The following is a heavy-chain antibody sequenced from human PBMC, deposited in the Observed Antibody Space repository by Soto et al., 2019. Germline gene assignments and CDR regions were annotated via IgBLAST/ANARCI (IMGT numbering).Heavy chain of an antibody. D-gene: IGHD3-16*01. Sequence: QVQLVQSGAEVKKPGASVKVSCKASGYTFTSYYMHWVRQAPGQGLEWMGIINPSGGSTSYAQKFXXRXTXXRDTSTSTVYMELSSLRSEDTAVYYCARDSRGGDYWGQGTLVTVSS. V-gene: IGHV1-46*03. CDR2: INPSGGST. CDR3: ARDSRGGDY. CDR1: GYTFTSYY. J-gene: IGHJ4*02.